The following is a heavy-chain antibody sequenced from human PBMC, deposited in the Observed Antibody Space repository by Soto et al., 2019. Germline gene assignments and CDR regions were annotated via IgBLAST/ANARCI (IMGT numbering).Heavy chain of an antibody. Sequence: LRLSCAASGFTFSSNAMTWVRRAPGKGLEWVSVITNTGGDTLYPDSVKGRFTMSRDNSKNILYLKMNSLRAEDTAIYYCARASGESYPGSCVFDSWGQGTRVTVSS. CDR1: GFTFSSNA. CDR3: ARASGESYPGSCVFDS. D-gene: IGHD3-10*01. CDR2: ITNTGGDT. V-gene: IGHV3-23*01. J-gene: IGHJ4*02.